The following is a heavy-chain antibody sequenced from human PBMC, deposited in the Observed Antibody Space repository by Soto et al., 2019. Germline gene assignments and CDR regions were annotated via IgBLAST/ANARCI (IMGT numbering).Heavy chain of an antibody. D-gene: IGHD3-10*01. Sequence: PGGSLRLSCAASGFTFSSYWMHWVRQAPGKGLVWVSRINSDGSSTTYADSVKGRFTISRDNAKNTLYLQMDSLRAEDTAVYYCARVSYGSGSYNDYWGQGNLVTVSS. CDR1: GFTFSSYW. J-gene: IGHJ4*02. CDR3: ARVSYGSGSYNDY. V-gene: IGHV3-74*03. CDR2: INSDGSST.